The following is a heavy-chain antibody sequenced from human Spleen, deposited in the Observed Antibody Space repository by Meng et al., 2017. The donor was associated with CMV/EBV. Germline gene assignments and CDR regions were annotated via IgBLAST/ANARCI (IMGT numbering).Heavy chain of an antibody. Sequence: SETLSLTCTVSGGSISSSSYYWGWIRQPPGKGLEWIGSIYYSGSTYYNPSLKSRVTISVDTSKNQFSLKPSSVTAADTAVYYCARSTLYDFWSGYLSGYFDYWGQGTLVTVSS. D-gene: IGHD3-3*01. V-gene: IGHV4-39*07. CDR2: IYYSGST. J-gene: IGHJ4*02. CDR3: ARSTLYDFWSGYLSGYFDY. CDR1: GGSISSSSYY.